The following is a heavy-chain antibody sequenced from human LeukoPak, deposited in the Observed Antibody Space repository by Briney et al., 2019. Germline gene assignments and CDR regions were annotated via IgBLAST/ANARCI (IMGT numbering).Heavy chain of an antibody. Sequence: SETLSLTCTVSGGFISSYYWSWIRQPPGKGLEWIGYIYYSGSTNYNPSLKSRVTISVDTSKNQFSLKLSSVTAADTAVYYCARGSLGDPFTDDAFDIWGQGTMVTVSS. CDR1: GGFISSYY. J-gene: IGHJ3*02. CDR3: ARGSLGDPFTDDAFDI. V-gene: IGHV4-59*01. CDR2: IYYSGST. D-gene: IGHD3-16*01.